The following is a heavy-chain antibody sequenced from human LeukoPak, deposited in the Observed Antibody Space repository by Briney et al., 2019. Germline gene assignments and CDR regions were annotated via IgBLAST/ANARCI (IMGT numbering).Heavy chain of an antibody. D-gene: IGHD1-20*01. CDR2: SRNKANSYTT. J-gene: IGHJ4*02. Sequence: GGSLRLSCAASGFTFSNAWMSWVRQAPGKGLEWVGRSRNKANSYTTEYAASVKGRFTISRDDSENSLYLQMNSLKTEDTAVYYCARVNNWALDYWGRGTLVTVSS. V-gene: IGHV3-72*01. CDR1: GFTFSNAW. CDR3: ARVNNWALDY.